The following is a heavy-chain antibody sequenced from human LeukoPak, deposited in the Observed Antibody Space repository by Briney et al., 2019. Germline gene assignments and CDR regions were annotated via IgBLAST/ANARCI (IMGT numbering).Heavy chain of an antibody. CDR1: GGSISGYY. D-gene: IGHD1-26*01. CDR2: SYYSGST. Sequence: SETLSLTCTVSGGSISGYYLSWIRQPPGKGLEGMGYSYYSGSTNYNPSLKRRVTISVDTYNNQFSLKLSSVTAADTAVYYCATLKLVGANTYYYYYMDVWGKGTTVTVSS. J-gene: IGHJ6*03. V-gene: IGHV4-59*08. CDR3: ATLKLVGANTYYYYYMDV.